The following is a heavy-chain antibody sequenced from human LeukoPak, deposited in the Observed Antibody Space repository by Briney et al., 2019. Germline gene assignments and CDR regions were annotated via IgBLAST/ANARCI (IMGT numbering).Heavy chain of an antibody. J-gene: IGHJ4*02. CDR3: AREGPEWELYYFDY. CDR2: ISAYNGNT. Sequence: ISAYNGNTNYAQKLQGRVTMTTDTSTSTAYMELRSLRSDDTAVYYCAREGPEWELYYFDYWGQGTLVTVSS. V-gene: IGHV1-18*01. D-gene: IGHD1-26*01.